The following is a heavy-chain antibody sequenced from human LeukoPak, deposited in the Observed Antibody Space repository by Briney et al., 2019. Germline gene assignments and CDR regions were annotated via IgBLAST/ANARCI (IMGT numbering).Heavy chain of an antibody. D-gene: IGHD3-10*01. CDR2: IKQDGSEK. CDR3: ARAGPPVLLWFGELLEYFDY. Sequence: PGGSLRLSCAASGFTFSSYWMSWVRQAPGKGLEWVANIKQDGSEKYYVDSVKGRFTISRDNAKNSLYLRMNSLRAEDTAVYYCARAGPPVLLWFGELLEYFDYWGQGTLVTVSS. J-gene: IGHJ4*02. V-gene: IGHV3-7*01. CDR1: GFTFSSYW.